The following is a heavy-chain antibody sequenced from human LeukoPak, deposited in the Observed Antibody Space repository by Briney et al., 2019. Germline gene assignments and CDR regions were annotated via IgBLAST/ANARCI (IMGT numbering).Heavy chain of an antibody. V-gene: IGHV3-11*04. CDR2: ISGSGGST. D-gene: IGHD1-1*01. Sequence: GGSLRLSCAASGFTFSDYYMSWVRQTPGKGLEWVSAISGSGGSTYYADSVKGRFTISRDNAKNSLYLQMNSLRAEDTAVYYCARGTGTTSYYYYYYMDVWGKGTTVTVSS. CDR1: GFTFSDYY. J-gene: IGHJ6*03. CDR3: ARGTGTTSYYYYYYMDV.